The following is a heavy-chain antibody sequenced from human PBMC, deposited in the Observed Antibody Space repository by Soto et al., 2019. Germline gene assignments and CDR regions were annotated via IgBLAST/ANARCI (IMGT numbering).Heavy chain of an antibody. CDR3: ASLIAARPRAYYYGMDV. J-gene: IGHJ6*02. CDR2: IIPIFGTA. D-gene: IGHD6-6*01. Sequence: QVQLVQSGAEVKKPGSSVKVSYKASGGTFSSYAISWVRQAPGQGLEWMGGIIPIFGTANYAQKFQGRVTITADESTSTAYMELSSLRSEDTAVYYCASLIAARPRAYYYGMDVWGQGTTVTVSS. V-gene: IGHV1-69*01. CDR1: GGTFSSYA.